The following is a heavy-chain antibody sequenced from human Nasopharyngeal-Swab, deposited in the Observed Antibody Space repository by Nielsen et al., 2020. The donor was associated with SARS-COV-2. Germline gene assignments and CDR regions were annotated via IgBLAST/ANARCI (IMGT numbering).Heavy chain of an antibody. J-gene: IGHJ4*02. Sequence: SETLSLTCTVSGGSISSYYWSWIRQSPGKGLEWIGSFYYSGITNYYPSLKRRVTISLNTSKNQFSLKLSSVTAADTGVYYCAREVVGGLVDSWGQGILVTVSS. CDR1: GGSISSYY. V-gene: IGHV4-59*12. D-gene: IGHD1-26*01. CDR3: AREVVGGLVDS. CDR2: FYYSGIT.